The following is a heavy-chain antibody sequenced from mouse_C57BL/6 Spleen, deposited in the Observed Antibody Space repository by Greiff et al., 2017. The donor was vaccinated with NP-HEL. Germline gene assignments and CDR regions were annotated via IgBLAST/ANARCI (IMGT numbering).Heavy chain of an antibody. J-gene: IGHJ4*01. D-gene: IGHD1-1*01. CDR3: ARGGYYGSSPYAMDY. CDR2: ISSGSSTI. Sequence: EVKLQESGGGLVKPGGSLKLSCAASGFTFSDYGMHWVRQAPEKGLEWVAYISSGSSTIYYADTVKGRFTISRDNAKNTLFLQMTSLRSEDTAMYYCARGGYYGSSPYAMDYWGQGTSVTVSS. CDR1: GFTFSDYG. V-gene: IGHV5-17*01.